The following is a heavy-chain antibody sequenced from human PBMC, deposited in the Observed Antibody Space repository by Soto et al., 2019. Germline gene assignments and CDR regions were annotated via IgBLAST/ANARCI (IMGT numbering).Heavy chain of an antibody. J-gene: IGHJ4*02. CDR2: INPNSGVT. CDR1: GYTFTNQF. CDR3: ATVGGGSLDS. Sequence: ASVKVSCKASGYTFTNQFMHWVRQAPGQGLEWMAWINPNSGVTNYAQKFQGRVTLTRDTSISTAYMTLSSLRSDDTAVYYCATVGGGSLDSWGQGTLVTVSS. D-gene: IGHD2-15*01. V-gene: IGHV1-2*02.